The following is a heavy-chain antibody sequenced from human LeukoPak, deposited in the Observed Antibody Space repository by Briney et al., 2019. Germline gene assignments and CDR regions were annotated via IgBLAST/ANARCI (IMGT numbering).Heavy chain of an antibody. CDR2: IRYDGSNK. CDR1: GFTFSSYG. V-gene: IGHV3-30*02. D-gene: IGHD1-26*01. CDR3: AKEAASGSYSLGYFDY. J-gene: IGHJ4*02. Sequence: GRSLRLSCAASGFTFSSYGMHWVRQAPGKGLEWVAFIRYDGSNKYYADSVKGRFTISRDNSKNTLYLQMNSLRAEDTAVYYCAKEAASGSYSLGYFDYWGQGTLVTVSS.